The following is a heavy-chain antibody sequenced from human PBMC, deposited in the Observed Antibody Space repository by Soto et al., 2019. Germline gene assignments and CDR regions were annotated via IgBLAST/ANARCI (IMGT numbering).Heavy chain of an antibody. Sequence: QVQLVQSGAEVKNPGASVKVSCKASGYIFTAYNIHWVRQAPGQGLEWVGWVNPNSGGTNYAQKFQGRVTMTRDTSITTAYMELSSLRSDDTAVYYCARDALPGGNSYFDYWGRGTLVSVSS. V-gene: IGHV1-2*02. CDR1: GYIFTAYN. CDR3: ARDALPGGNSYFDY. J-gene: IGHJ4*02. CDR2: VNPNSGGT. D-gene: IGHD2-21*01.